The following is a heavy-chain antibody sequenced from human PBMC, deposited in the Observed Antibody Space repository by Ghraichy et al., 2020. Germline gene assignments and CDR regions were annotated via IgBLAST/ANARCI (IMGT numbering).Heavy chain of an antibody. V-gene: IGHV3-21*01. CDR3: ARDRDSSGWFDY. CDR2: ISSSSSYI. Sequence: GGSLRLSCAASGFTFSSYSMNWVRQAPGKGLEWVSSISSSSSYIYYGDSVKGRFTISRDNAKNSLYLQMNSLRAEDTAVYYCARDRDSSGWFDYWGQGTLVTVSS. D-gene: IGHD6-19*01. J-gene: IGHJ4*02. CDR1: GFTFSSYS.